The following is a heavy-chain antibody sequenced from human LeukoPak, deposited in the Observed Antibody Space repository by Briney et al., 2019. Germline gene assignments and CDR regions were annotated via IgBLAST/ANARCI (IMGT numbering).Heavy chain of an antibody. D-gene: IGHD3-22*01. CDR3: AKEDYYDSSGGGFDY. J-gene: IGHJ4*02. CDR2: IRYDGSNK. Sequence: GGSLRLSCAASGFTFSSYGMHWVRQAPGKGLEWVAFIRYDGSNKYYADSVKGRFTISRDNSKNTLYLQMNSLRAEDTAVYYCAKEDYYDSSGGGFDYWGQGTLVTVSS. CDR1: GFTFSSYG. V-gene: IGHV3-30*02.